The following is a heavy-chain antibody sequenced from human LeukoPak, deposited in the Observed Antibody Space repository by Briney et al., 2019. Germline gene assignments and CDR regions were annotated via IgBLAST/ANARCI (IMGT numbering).Heavy chain of an antibody. V-gene: IGHV1-3*01. CDR3: ARGFWGFDP. D-gene: IGHD7-27*01. CDR1: GHTFTDYV. CDR2: INAGNGNT. J-gene: IGHJ5*02. Sequence: ASVKVSCKASGHTFTDYVMHWVRQAPGQRLEWMGWINAGNGNTKYSQKFQGRVTITRDTSASTVYMELSSLRSEDTAVYYCARGFWGFDPWGQGTLVTVSS.